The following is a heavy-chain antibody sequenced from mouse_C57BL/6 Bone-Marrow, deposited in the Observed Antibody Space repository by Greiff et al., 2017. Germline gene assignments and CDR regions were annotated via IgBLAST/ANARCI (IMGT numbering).Heavy chain of an antibody. J-gene: IGHJ1*03. Sequence: EVQLQQSGPVLVKPGASVTMSCKASGYTFTDYYMNWVKQSHGKSHEWIGVINPYNGGTSYNQKFKGKATLTVDKSSSTAYMERNSLTSEDSAVYYCARGDDYGDVWSTGTTVTVSS. D-gene: IGHD2-4*01. CDR3: ARGDDYGDV. CDR1: GYTFTDYY. V-gene: IGHV1-19*01. CDR2: INPYNGGT.